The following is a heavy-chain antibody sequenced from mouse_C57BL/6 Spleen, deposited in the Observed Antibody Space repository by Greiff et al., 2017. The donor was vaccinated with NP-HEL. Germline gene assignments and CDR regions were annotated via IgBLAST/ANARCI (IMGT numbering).Heavy chain of an antibody. CDR2: IDPEDGDT. D-gene: IGHD1-1*01. CDR1: GFNIKDYY. J-gene: IGHJ4*01. V-gene: IGHV14-1*01. CDR3: TTPYYYGSSYRYAMDY. Sequence: VQLQQSGAELVRPGASVKLSCTASGFNIKDYYMHWVKQRPEQGLEWIGRIDPEDGDTEYAPKFQGKATMTADTSSNTAYLQLSSLTSEDTAVYYFTTPYYYGSSYRYAMDYWGQGTSVTVSS.